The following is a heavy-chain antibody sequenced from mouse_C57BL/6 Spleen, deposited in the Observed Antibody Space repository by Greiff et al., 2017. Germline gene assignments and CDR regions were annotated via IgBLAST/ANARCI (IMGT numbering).Heavy chain of an antibody. D-gene: IGHD2-3*01. CDR1: GYTFTDYN. Sequence: EVMLVESGPELVKPGASVKIPCKASGYTFTDYNMDWVKQSHGKSLEWIGDINPNNGGTIYNQKFKGKATLTVDKSSSTAYMELRSLTSEDTAVYYCANSLYDGYLWYFDVWGTGTTVTVSS. CDR3: ANSLYDGYLWYFDV. J-gene: IGHJ1*03. V-gene: IGHV1-18*01. CDR2: INPNNGGT.